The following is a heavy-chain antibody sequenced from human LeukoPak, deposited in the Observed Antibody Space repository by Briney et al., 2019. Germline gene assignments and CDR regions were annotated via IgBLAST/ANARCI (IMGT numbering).Heavy chain of an antibody. D-gene: IGHD6-13*01. J-gene: IGHJ6*03. CDR3: ARGPQLVDYYYVDV. V-gene: IGHV4-34*01. Sequence: SETLSLTCAVYGGSFSGYYWSWIRQPPGKGLEWIGEINHSGSTNYNPSLKSRVTISVDTSKNQFSLKLSSVTPDDTAVYYCARGPQLVDYYYVDVWGKGTTVTVSS. CDR1: GGSFSGYY. CDR2: INHSGST.